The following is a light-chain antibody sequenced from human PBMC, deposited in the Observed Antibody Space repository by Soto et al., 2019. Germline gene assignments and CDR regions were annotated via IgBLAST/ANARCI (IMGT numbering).Light chain of an antibody. V-gene: IGKV1-39*01. Sequence: DIQMTQSPSSLSASVGDRVTITCRASQSISSYLNWYQQKPGKAPKLLIYAASSLQSGVPSRFSGSVYGTDFTLTISSLQPEDFATYYCKQSYSTPRTFGQGTKVEIK. CDR1: QSISSY. CDR3: KQSYSTPRT. J-gene: IGKJ1*01. CDR2: AAS.